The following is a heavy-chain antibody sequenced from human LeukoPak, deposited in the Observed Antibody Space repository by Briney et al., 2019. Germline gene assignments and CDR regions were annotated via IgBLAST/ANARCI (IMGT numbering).Heavy chain of an antibody. CDR3: ARVGTVVVPAAIDY. D-gene: IGHD2-2*02. Sequence: SETLSLTCTVSGGSISNYYWSWIRQPPGKRLEWIGYIYYSGSTNYNPSLKSRVTISVYTSKNQFSLKLSSVTAADTAVYYCARVGTVVVPAAIDYWGQGTLVTVSS. CDR2: IYYSGST. CDR1: GGSISNYY. V-gene: IGHV4-59*08. J-gene: IGHJ4*02.